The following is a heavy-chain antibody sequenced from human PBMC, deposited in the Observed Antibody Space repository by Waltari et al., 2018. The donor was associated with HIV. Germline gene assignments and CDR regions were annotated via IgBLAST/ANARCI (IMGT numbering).Heavy chain of an antibody. CDR2: IRDKSNSYTT. Sequence: VQLVESGGDLVQPGGSLRLSCAGSGFTFSDHQMDWVRQAPGKGLEWVSRIRDKSNSYTTEYAECVKGRVTISRDDSKNSLYMQMNSLKTEDTVLYDCARINKYSSGWYLYDYWGRGTLVTVSS. V-gene: IGHV3-72*01. CDR3: ARINKYSSGWYLYDY. J-gene: IGHJ4*02. D-gene: IGHD6-19*01. CDR1: GFTFSDHQ.